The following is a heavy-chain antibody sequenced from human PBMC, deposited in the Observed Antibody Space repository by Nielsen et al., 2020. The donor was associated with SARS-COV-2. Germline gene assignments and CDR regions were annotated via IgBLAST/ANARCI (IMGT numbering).Heavy chain of an antibody. CDR3: AKDWPQYSFYYYMDV. J-gene: IGHJ6*03. CDR1: GFIFSTYG. Sequence: GGSLRLSCAASGFIFSTYGMHWVRQAPGKGLEWVAVISYDGNKKYYTDSVKGRFTISRDNSKNTLYLQMNSLRAEDTAEYYCAKDWPQYSFYYYMDVWGKGTTVTVSS. D-gene: IGHD5-18*01. CDR2: ISYDGNKK. V-gene: IGHV3-30*18.